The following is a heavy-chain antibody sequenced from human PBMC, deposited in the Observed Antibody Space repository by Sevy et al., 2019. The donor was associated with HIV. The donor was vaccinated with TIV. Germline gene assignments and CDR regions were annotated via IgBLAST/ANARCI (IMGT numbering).Heavy chain of an antibody. Sequence: SETLSLTCTVSGGSISSSRHYWGWIRQSPGKRLEWIGSRFYSGGAYYNPSLQSPVTMSVDTSNNQFSLNVNSVTAAETAVYYCARHPLGNWFDLWGQGILVTVSS. D-gene: IGHD3-16*01. V-gene: IGHV4-39*01. J-gene: IGHJ5*02. CDR1: GGSISSSRHY. CDR2: RFYSGGA. CDR3: ARHPLGNWFDL.